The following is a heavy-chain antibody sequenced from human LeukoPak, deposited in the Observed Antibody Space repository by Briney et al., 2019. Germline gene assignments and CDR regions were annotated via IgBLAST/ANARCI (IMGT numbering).Heavy chain of an antibody. Sequence: ASVTVSCKASGYTFTSYYMHWVRQAPGQGLEWMGIINPSGGSTSYAQKFQGRVTMTRDTSTSTVYMELSSLRSEDTAVYYCARDPATVTSAELTYDYWGQGTLVTVSS. CDR3: ARDPATVTSAELTYDY. CDR2: INPSGGST. J-gene: IGHJ4*02. V-gene: IGHV1-46*01. CDR1: GYTFTSYY. D-gene: IGHD4-17*01.